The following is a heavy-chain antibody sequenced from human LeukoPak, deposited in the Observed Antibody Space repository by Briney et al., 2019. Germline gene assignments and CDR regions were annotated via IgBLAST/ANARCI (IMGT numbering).Heavy chain of an antibody. J-gene: IGHJ6*03. CDR3: ARGAGPNFYYHMDV. Sequence: SETLSLTCTVSGGSISSYYWSWIRQPPGKGLEWIGYIYYSGSTNYNPSLKSRVTISVDTSKNQFSLKLSSVTAADTAVYYCARGAGPNFYYHMDVWGKGTTVTVSS. CDR2: IYYSGST. CDR1: GGSISSYY. V-gene: IGHV4-59*01. D-gene: IGHD6-19*01.